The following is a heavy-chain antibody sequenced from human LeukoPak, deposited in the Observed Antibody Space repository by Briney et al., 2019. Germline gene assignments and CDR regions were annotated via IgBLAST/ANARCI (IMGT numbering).Heavy chain of an antibody. CDR2: IGGRDDRT. J-gene: IGHJ4*02. CDR1: GFTFSSNA. D-gene: IGHD5-24*01. CDR3: AKGNGYNAYDF. V-gene: IGHV3-23*01. Sequence: GGSLRLSCAASGFTFSSNAMNWVRQAPGKGLEWVSIIGGRDDRTYYADSVKGRFTISRDNSKNTLYLQMNSLRGEDTAVYYCAKGNGYNAYDFWGQGTLVTVSS.